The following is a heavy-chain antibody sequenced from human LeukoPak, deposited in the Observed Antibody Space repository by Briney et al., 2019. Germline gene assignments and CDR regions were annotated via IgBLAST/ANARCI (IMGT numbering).Heavy chain of an antibody. CDR3: ARGGAAGYFFDY. CDR1: GGSISSSSYY. J-gene: IGHJ4*02. Sequence: SETLSLTCTVSGGSISSSSYYWGWIRQSPGKGLEWIGSIYYSGSTYYNPSLKSRVTISVDTSKNQFSLKLSSVTAADTAVYYCARGGAAGYFFDYWGQGTLVTVSS. V-gene: IGHV4-39*07. D-gene: IGHD6-13*01. CDR2: IYYSGST.